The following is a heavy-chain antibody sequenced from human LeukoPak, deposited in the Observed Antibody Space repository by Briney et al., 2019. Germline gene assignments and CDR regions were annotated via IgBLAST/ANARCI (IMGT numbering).Heavy chain of an antibody. CDR3: ASRYSPFDF. CDR1: GFTFSDYY. V-gene: IGHV3-11*04. CDR2: ISGTGSTT. Sequence: PGGSLRLSCAVSGFTFSDYYMSWIRQAPGKGLEWVSYISGTGSTTYYADSVRGRFTISRDNAKNSLYLQMNSLRAEDTAVYYCASRYSPFDFWGQGNLVTVSS. D-gene: IGHD5-18*01. J-gene: IGHJ4*02.